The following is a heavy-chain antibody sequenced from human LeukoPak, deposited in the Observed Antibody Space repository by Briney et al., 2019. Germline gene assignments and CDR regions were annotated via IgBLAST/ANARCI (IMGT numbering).Heavy chain of an antibody. J-gene: IGHJ4*02. CDR1: GFTFSSYA. D-gene: IGHD6-19*01. CDR3: ARGSSKTQYRSAWYFDY. Sequence: GGSLRLSCAASGFTFSSYAMHWVRQAPGKGLEWVAVISYDGSNKYYADSVKGRFTISRDNSKNALYLQMNSLRTEDTAVYYCARGSSKTQYRSAWYFDYWGQGTLVTVSS. V-gene: IGHV3-30*04. CDR2: ISYDGSNK.